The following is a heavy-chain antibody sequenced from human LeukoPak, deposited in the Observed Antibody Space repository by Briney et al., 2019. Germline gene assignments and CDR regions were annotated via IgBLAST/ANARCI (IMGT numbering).Heavy chain of an antibody. Sequence: PGGSLRLSCAASGFTFSSYGMSWVRQAPVKGLEWVSAISGSGGSTYYADSVKGRFTISRDNSKNTLYLQMNSLRAEDTAVYFFFKQMAQYDILTGYYKDDYWGQGTLVTVSS. CDR2: ISGSGGST. D-gene: IGHD3-9*01. J-gene: IGHJ4*02. V-gene: IGHV3-23*01. CDR1: GFTFSSYG. CDR3: FKQMAQYDILTGYYKDDY.